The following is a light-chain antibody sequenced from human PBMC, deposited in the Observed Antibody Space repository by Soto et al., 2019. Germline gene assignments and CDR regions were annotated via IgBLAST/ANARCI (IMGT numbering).Light chain of an antibody. V-gene: IGKV1-39*01. CDR2: ASS. CDR1: QSIASY. J-gene: IGKJ1*01. CDR3: QQSYSTVWT. Sequence: DIHMTQSPSSLSASIGDRVIITCRASQSIASYLSWYQQKPGKAPKLLIYASSTLQSGVPSRFSGSGSGTHFTLTLNSLQPEDFATYFCQQSYSTVWTFGQGNKVEI.